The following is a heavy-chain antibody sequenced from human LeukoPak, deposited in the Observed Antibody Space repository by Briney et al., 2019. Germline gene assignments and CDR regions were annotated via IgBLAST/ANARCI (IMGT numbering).Heavy chain of an antibody. J-gene: IGHJ4*02. Sequence: WVRQSPGKGLEWIGYIYYSGSTYYNPSLKSRVTISVDTSKNQFSLKLSSVTAADTAVYYCARTVTSFGPGVLIYYFDYWGQGTLVTVSS. CDR3: ARTVTSFGPGVLIYYFDY. CDR2: IYYSGST. D-gene: IGHD3-3*01. V-gene: IGHV4-30-4*08.